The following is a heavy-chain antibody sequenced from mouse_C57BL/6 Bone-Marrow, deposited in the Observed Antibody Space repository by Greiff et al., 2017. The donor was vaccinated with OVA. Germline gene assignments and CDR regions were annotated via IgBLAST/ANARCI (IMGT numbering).Heavy chain of an antibody. Sequence: VQLQQSGAELVRPGTSVKVSCKASGYAFTNYLIEWVKQRPGQGLEWIGVINPGSGGTNYNEKFKGKATLTAVKSSSTAYMQLSSLTSEDSAVYFCARSGEFDYWGQGTTLTVSS. J-gene: IGHJ2*01. D-gene: IGHD3-1*01. CDR1: GYAFTNYL. V-gene: IGHV1-54*01. CDR2: INPGSGGT. CDR3: ARSGEFDY.